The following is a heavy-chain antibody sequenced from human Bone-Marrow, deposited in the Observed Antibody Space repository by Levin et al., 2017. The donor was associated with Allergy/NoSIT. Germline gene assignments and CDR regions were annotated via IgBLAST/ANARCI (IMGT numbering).Heavy chain of an antibody. J-gene: IGHJ1*01. Sequence: GGSLRLSCAASGFTFSDYYMTWIRQAPGKGLEWVSYISGSGDSMYYADSVKGRLTISRDNAKNSLYLQMNSLRAEDTAVYYCATEPTIAAAATVYFQHWGQGTLVTVSS. CDR2: ISGSGDSM. V-gene: IGHV3-11*01. D-gene: IGHD6-13*01. CDR3: ATEPTIAAAATVYFQH. CDR1: GFTFSDYY.